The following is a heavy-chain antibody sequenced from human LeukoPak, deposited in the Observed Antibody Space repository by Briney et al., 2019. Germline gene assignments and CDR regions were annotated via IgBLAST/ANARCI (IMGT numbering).Heavy chain of an antibody. D-gene: IGHD2-8*02. CDR3: ARDRGGLLNWFDP. CDR1: GYTFTSYG. Sequence: ASVKVSRKASGYTFTSYGISWVRQAPGQGLEWMGGIIPIFGTANYAQKFQGRVTITADESTSTAYMELSSLRSEDTAVYYCARDRGGLLNWFDPWGQGTLVTVSS. J-gene: IGHJ5*02. V-gene: IGHV1-69*13. CDR2: IIPIFGTA.